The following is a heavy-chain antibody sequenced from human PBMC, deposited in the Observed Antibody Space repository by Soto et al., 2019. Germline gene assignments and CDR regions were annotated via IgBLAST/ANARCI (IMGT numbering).Heavy chain of an antibody. J-gene: IGHJ3*02. CDR1: GGSISSSSYY. CDR2: IYYSGST. Sequence: PSDTLSLTCTVSGGSISSSSYYWGWIRQPPGKGLEWIGSIYYSGSTYYNPSLKSRVTISADTSKNQFSLKLSSVTAADTAVYYCARPLGCSGGSCYDAFDIWGQGTMVTVSS. V-gene: IGHV4-39*01. D-gene: IGHD2-15*01. CDR3: ARPLGCSGGSCYDAFDI.